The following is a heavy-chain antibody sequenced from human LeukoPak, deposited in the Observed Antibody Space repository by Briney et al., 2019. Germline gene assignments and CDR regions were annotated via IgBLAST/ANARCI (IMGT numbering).Heavy chain of an antibody. J-gene: IGHJ6*02. Sequence: GGSLRLSCAASGFTFDDYAMHWVRQAPGKGLEWVSGISWNSGSIGYADSVKGRFTISRDNAKNSLYLQMNSLRAEDTALYYCAKTLYRSGDYCYYGMDVWGQGTTVTVSS. V-gene: IGHV3-9*01. CDR2: ISWNSGSI. D-gene: IGHD6-19*01. CDR3: AKTLYRSGDYCYYGMDV. CDR1: GFTFDDYA.